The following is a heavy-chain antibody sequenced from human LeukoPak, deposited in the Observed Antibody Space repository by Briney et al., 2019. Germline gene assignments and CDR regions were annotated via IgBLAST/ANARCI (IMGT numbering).Heavy chain of an antibody. D-gene: IGHD5-12*01. J-gene: IGHJ4*02. Sequence: PSETLSLTCTVSGGSISSYYWSWIRQPSGKGLEWIGYIYYGGSTNYNPSLKSRVTISVDTSKNQFSLKLSSVTAADTAVYYCARVSQGGYDLGLFDYWGQGTLVTVSS. CDR2: IYYGGST. CDR1: GGSISSYY. V-gene: IGHV4-59*01. CDR3: ARVSQGGYDLGLFDY.